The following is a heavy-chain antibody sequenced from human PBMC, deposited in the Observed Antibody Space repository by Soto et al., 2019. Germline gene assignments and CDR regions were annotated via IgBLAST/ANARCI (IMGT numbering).Heavy chain of an antibody. CDR1: GGSISSGGYS. Sequence: SETLSLTCAVSGGSISSGGYSWSWIRQPPGKGLEWIGYIYHSGSTYYNPSLKSRVTISVDRSKNQFSLKLSSVTAADTAVYYCARGYYGSGSSVSYYFDYWGQGTLVTVSS. CDR2: IYHSGST. V-gene: IGHV4-30-2*01. J-gene: IGHJ4*02. CDR3: ARGYYGSGSSVSYYFDY. D-gene: IGHD3-10*01.